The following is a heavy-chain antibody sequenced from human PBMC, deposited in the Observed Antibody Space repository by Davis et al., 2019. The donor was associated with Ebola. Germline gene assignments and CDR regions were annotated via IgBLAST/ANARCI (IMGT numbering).Heavy chain of an antibody. D-gene: IGHD3-22*01. V-gene: IGHV4-39*07. CDR1: GASVSSSSYF. CDR2: FLYGGTT. CDR3: AKGFSMKAVAQNGYMDV. J-gene: IGHJ6*03. Sequence: PSETLSLTCTASGASVSSSSYFWGWIRQPPGKGLEWIGIFLYGGTTHSSPSLNSRVTMSIDMSKNQFSLKLTSVTAADTATYYCAKGFSMKAVAQNGYMDVWGKGTTVTVSS.